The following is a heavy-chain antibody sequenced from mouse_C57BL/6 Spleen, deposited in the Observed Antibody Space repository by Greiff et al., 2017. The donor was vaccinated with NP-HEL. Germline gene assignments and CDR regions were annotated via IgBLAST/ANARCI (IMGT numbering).Heavy chain of an antibody. CDR1: GYSITSGYY. Sequence: EVKLMESGPGLVKPSQSLSLTCSVTGYSITSGYYWNWIRQFPGNKLEWMGYISYDGSNNYNPSLKNRISITRDTSKNQFFLKLNSVTTEDTATYYCARDGVTTVVFDYWGQGTTLTVSS. CDR2: ISYDGSN. J-gene: IGHJ2*01. D-gene: IGHD1-1*01. CDR3: ARDGVTTVVFDY. V-gene: IGHV3-6*01.